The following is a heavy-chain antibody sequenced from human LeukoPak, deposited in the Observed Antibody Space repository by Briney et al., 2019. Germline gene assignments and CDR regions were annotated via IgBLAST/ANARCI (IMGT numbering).Heavy chain of an antibody. J-gene: IGHJ5*02. D-gene: IGHD2-15*01. Sequence: PSETLSLTCAVSGGSISSGGYSWSWIRQPPGKGLEWIGYIYHSGNTYYNPSLKSRVTMSVDRSKNQFSLKLSSVTAADTAVYYCARDGPWSRGSCYWFDPWGQGTLVTVSS. CDR3: ARDGPWSRGSCYWFDP. CDR1: GGSISSGGYS. V-gene: IGHV4-30-2*01. CDR2: IYHSGNT.